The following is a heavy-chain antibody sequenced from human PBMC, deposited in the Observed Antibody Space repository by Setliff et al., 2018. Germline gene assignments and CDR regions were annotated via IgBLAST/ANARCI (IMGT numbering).Heavy chain of an antibody. CDR3: ASRTISPAYSSSYPPNY. V-gene: IGHV1-69*13. J-gene: IGHJ4*02. Sequence: ASVKVSCKASGGTFSSYAISWVRQAPGQGLEWMGGIIPIFGTANYAQKFQGRVTITADESTSTAYMELSSLRSEDTAVYYCASRTISPAYSSSYPPNYWGQGTLVTVSS. CDR2: IIPIFGTA. D-gene: IGHD6-13*01. CDR1: GGTFSSYA.